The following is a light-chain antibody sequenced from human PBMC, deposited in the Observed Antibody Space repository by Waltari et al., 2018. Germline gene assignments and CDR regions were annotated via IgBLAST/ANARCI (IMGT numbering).Light chain of an antibody. V-gene: IGKV1D-16*01. CDR2: ATS. CDR1: QGMNSW. Sequence: DIQVTQSPSSLSASVGDTVTITCRASQGMNSWLAWYQQKPGKAPRSLIYATSTLQGGTPSRFSGSGSGTEFTLTIDSLQPEDFATDYCQQYYTFPPTFGGGTKVEIK. J-gene: IGKJ4*01. CDR3: QQYYTFPPT.